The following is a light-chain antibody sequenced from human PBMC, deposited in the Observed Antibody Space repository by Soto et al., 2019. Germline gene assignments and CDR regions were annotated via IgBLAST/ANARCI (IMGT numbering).Light chain of an antibody. CDR2: GAF. V-gene: IGKV3-15*01. Sequence: EIVLTQSPATLSLSPAERAALSCRASQSINSELAWYQQKPGQPPRLLLYGAFTRANGVPARFAGSQSGSDFTLTISGLQSEEFAVYDWEQGHNWPLTFGQGTRLEI. CDR3: EQGHNWPLT. CDR1: QSINSE. J-gene: IGKJ2*01.